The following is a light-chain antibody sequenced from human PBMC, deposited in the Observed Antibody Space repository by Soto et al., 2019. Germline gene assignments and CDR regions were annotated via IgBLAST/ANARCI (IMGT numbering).Light chain of an antibody. CDR2: GAS. CDR3: QQYGTSPPFT. CDR1: QSVSSTY. Sequence: EIVLTQSPGTLPLSPGERATLSCRASQSVSSTYLAWYQQKPGQAPRVLVYGASNRATGIPDRFSGSGSGTDFTLTISRLEPEDFAVYFCQQYGTSPPFTFGQGTK. V-gene: IGKV3-20*01. J-gene: IGKJ2*01.